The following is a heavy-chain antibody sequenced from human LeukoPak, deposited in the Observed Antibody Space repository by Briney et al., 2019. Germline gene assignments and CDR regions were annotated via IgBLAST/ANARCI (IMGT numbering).Heavy chain of an antibody. Sequence: PSETLSLTCTVSGGSISSSSYYWGWIRQPPGKGLEWIGSIYYSGSTYYNPSLKSRVTISVDTSKNQFSLKLSSVTAADTAVYYCASREDFWSGLDYWGQGTLVTVSS. CDR3: ASREDFWSGLDY. CDR1: GGSISSSSYY. V-gene: IGHV4-39*01. D-gene: IGHD3-3*01. J-gene: IGHJ4*02. CDR2: IYYSGST.